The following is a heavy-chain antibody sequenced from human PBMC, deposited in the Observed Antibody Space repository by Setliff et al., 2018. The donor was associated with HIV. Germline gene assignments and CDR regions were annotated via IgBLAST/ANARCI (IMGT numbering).Heavy chain of an antibody. CDR1: GLKANNKN. CDR2: IYSEDYT. Sequence: GGSRSLSGEASGLKANNKNMSLVRQAPGKGLEWVSIIYSEDYTKYADSLKGRFTISRDTSKNTLYLQMNSLRSDDTAVYYCAREGRIQPWSRDDYGDWNFDNWGQGTLVTVSS. V-gene: IGHV3-53*05. J-gene: IGHJ4*02. D-gene: IGHD4-17*01. CDR3: AREGRIQPWSRDDYGDWNFDN.